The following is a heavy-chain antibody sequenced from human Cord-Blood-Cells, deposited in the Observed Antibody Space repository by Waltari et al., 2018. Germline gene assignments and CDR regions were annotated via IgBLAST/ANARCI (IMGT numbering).Heavy chain of an antibody. CDR3: TTYIAAAGKGNY. D-gene: IGHD6-13*01. J-gene: IGHJ4*02. CDR2: IKSKTYGETT. V-gene: IGHV3-15*01. Sequence: EVQLVESGGGLVKPAVSLRLSCATSGFTLSNAWMRVVRPAPGKGLEWVGRIKSKTYGETTDYAAPVKGRFNISRYDTKNTLYMRMNSLKTEDTAVYYCTTYIAAAGKGNYWGQGTLITVSS. CDR1: GFTLSNAW.